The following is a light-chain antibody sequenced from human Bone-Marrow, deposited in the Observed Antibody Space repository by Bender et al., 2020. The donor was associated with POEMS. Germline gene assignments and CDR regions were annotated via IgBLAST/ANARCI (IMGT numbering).Light chain of an antibody. V-gene: IGLV2-23*02. CDR2: EVT. Sequence: QSALTQPASVSGSPGQSITISCTGTTGDVGTYNFVSWYQQHPGKAPKLLIYEVTKRPSGVSFRFSGSKSGNTASLTISGLQPEDETDCYCSSFADGSAFVVFGGGTKVAVL. J-gene: IGLJ2*01. CDR3: SSFADGSAFVV. CDR1: TGDVGTYNF.